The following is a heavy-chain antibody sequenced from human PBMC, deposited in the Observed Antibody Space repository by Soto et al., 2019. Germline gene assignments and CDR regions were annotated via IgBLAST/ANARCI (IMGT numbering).Heavy chain of an antibody. V-gene: IGHV1-69*12. CDR2: IIPVFGTS. D-gene: IGHD3-3*01. CDR3: ASAPVPLFGVVTIPPYYYSEMDV. J-gene: IGHJ6*02. Sequence: QVQLVQSGVEVKKPGSSVKVSCKASGSTVGYYAISWVRQAPGQGLEWMAGIIPVFGTSSYAQKFQGRVTLTADESSSTTYMDLSSLTSEDTSVYYCASAPVPLFGVVTIPPYYYSEMDVWGQWTTVIVSS. CDR1: GSTVGYYA.